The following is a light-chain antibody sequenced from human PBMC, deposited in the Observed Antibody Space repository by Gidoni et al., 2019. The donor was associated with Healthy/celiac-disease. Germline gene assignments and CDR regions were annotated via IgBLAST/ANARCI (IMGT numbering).Light chain of an antibody. J-gene: IGKJ1*01. V-gene: IGKV3-20*01. Sequence: IVLTQSPGTLSLSPGERATLSCRARQSVSSSYLAGYQQKPGQAPRLLIYGAASRATGIPDRFSGSGSGTDFTLTISRLEPEDFAVYYCQQYGSSPSWTFGQGTKVEIK. CDR1: QSVSSSY. CDR3: QQYGSSPSWT. CDR2: GAA.